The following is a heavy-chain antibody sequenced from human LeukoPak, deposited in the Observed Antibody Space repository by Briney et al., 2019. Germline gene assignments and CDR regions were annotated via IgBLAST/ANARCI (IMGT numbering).Heavy chain of an antibody. CDR2: VSNDGVNK. D-gene: IGHD3-16*01. V-gene: IGHV3-30-3*01. CDR3: ARQPGGVSWFDP. CDR1: GFTFSIYV. Sequence: GGSLRLSCAASGFTFSIYVMHWVRQAPGKGLEWVAFVSNDGVNKYYADSVKGRFTISRDNSKNTLYLQMNSLRPEDTAMYYCARQPGGVSWFDPWGQGTLVTVSS. J-gene: IGHJ5*02.